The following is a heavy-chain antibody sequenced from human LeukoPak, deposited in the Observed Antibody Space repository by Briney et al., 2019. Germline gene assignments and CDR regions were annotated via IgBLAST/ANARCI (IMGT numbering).Heavy chain of an antibody. CDR1: GFTFSSYA. CDR3: GRTPAPLGSYDGGGYLTS. V-gene: IGHV3-30-3*01. Sequence: GRSLRLSCAASGFTFSSYAMHWVRQAPGKGLEWVAVISYDGSNKYYADSVKGRFTISRDNSKNTLYLQMNSLRAEDTAVYYWGRTPAPLGSYDGGGYLTSWGQEPW. CDR2: ISYDGSNK. J-gene: IGHJ5*01. D-gene: IGHD3-22*01.